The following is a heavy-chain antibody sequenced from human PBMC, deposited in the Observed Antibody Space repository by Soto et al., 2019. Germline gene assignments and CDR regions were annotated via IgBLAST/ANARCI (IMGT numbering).Heavy chain of an antibody. CDR2: INPKNGGT. Sequence: QVRLVQSGAEVKKPGASVKVTCKPSGYTFTDAYIHWVRQAPGQGLEWLGWINPKNGGTNYAQKFQGRVTMTRDMSSSTAFMELSSLNSNDTAVYYCAREEGTELDFWGQGTLVTV. D-gene: IGHD1-7*01. V-gene: IGHV1-2*02. CDR1: GYTFTDAY. CDR3: AREEGTELDF. J-gene: IGHJ4*02.